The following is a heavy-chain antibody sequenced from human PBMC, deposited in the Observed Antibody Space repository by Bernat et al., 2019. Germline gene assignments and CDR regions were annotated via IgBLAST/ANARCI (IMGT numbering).Heavy chain of an antibody. CDR3: ASADRGTSY. V-gene: IGHV3-48*01. Sequence: EVQLVESGGGLVQPGGSLRLSCAASALTFSTYNFNWVRQAPGKGLEWLSYISSSGSTIYYAASVKGRFTISRDNAKNSLYLQINSLRAEDTAVYYCASADRGTSYWGQGTLVTVSS. CDR1: ALTFSTYN. D-gene: IGHD3-16*01. CDR2: ISSSGSTI. J-gene: IGHJ4*02.